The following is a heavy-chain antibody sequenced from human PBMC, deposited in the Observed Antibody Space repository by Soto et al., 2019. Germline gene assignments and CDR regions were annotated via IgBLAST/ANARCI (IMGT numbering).Heavy chain of an antibody. CDR2: VSGTGSAT. CDR1: GFTFNRYA. CDR3: AKEAKDYALDYFDY. V-gene: IGHV3-23*01. J-gene: IGHJ4*02. D-gene: IGHD4-17*01. Sequence: GSLRLSCVASGFTFNRYAMSWVRQAPGKGPEWVAGVSGTGSATYYAESVKGRFSVSRDNSKNTLYLQMNSLRAEDTAVYYCAKEAKDYALDYFDYWGQGTPVTVSS.